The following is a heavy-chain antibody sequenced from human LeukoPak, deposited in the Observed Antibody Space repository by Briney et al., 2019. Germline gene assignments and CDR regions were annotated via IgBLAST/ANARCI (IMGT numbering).Heavy chain of an antibody. V-gene: IGHV4-39*07. CDR1: GGSISSSSYY. Sequence: SETLSLTCTVSGGSISSSSYYWGWIRQPPGKGLEWIGSIYHSGSTNYNLSLKSRVTISVDKSKNQFSLKLNSVTAADTAVYYCARDYCTSTTCPNWFDPWGQGTLVTVSS. D-gene: IGHD2-2*01. CDR3: ARDYCTSTTCPNWFDP. J-gene: IGHJ5*02. CDR2: IYHSGST.